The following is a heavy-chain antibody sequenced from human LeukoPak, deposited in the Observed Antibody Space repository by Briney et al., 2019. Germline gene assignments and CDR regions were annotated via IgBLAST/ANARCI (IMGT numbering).Heavy chain of an antibody. CDR1: GFTFDDYA. J-gene: IGHJ4*02. CDR3: AKDSGYSYGYYFDY. D-gene: IGHD5-18*01. Sequence: GGSLRLSCAASGFTFDDYAMHWVRQAPGKGLEWVSLISGDGGSTYYADSVKGRFTISRDNSKNPLYLQMNSLRTEDTALYYCAKDSGYSYGYYFDYWGQGTLVTVSS. V-gene: IGHV3-43*02. CDR2: ISGDGGST.